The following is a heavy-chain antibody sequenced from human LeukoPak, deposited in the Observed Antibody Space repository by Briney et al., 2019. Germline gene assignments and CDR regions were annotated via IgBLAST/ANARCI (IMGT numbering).Heavy chain of an antibody. CDR2: ISSSSSTI. V-gene: IGHV3-48*01. Sequence: GGSLRLSCAASGFTFSSYSMNWVRQAPGKGLEWVSYISSSSSTIYYADSVKGRFTISRDNAKNSLYQQMNSLRAEDTAVYYCARDPGYCTNGVCYTTGLDYWGQGTLVTVSS. J-gene: IGHJ4*02. CDR3: ARDPGYCTNGVCYTTGLDY. CDR1: GFTFSSYS. D-gene: IGHD2-8*01.